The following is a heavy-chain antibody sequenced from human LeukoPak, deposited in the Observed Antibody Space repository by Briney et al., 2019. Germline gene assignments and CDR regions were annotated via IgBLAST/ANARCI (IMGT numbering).Heavy chain of an antibody. CDR3: ARVTGGRYCSTTSCYMRGWFDP. J-gene: IGHJ5*02. CDR1: GGTFSSYA. V-gene: IGHV1-69*13. Sequence: SVKVSCKASGGTFSSYAISWVRQAPGQGLEWMGGIIPVFGTSNYAQKFQGRVTITADESTRTAYMELSSLRSEDTAVYYCARVTGGRYCSTTSCYMRGWFDPWGQGTLVTISS. D-gene: IGHD2-2*02. CDR2: IIPVFGTS.